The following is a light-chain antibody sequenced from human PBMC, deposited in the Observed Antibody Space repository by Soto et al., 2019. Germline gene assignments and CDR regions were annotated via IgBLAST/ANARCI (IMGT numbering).Light chain of an antibody. CDR1: QSISNH. V-gene: IGKV1-6*01. CDR2: AAS. CDR3: LQDYIFPWT. Sequence: IQRSQVPSSRSAAVEDRVIITCRASQSISNHLNWDQQKPGKAPKLLIFAASSLRSGVPSRFSGSGSGTDFTLTISSLQPEDFATYYCLQDYIFPWTFGQGTKVDIK. J-gene: IGKJ1*01.